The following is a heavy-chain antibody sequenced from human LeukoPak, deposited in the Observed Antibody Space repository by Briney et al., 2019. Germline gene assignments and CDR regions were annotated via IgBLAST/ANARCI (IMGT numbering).Heavy chain of an antibody. CDR3: AKHCGNYRGSDW. V-gene: IGHV3-43*01. CDR1: GFAFAQYM. J-gene: IGHJ4*02. D-gene: IGHD3-22*01. CDR2: ITWDGGTT. Sequence: GGSLRLSCAASGFAFAQYMMHWVRQAPGKGLEWVSLITWDGGTTYYADSVKGRFTVSRDNSKNSLYLQMNSLRSEDTALYYCAKHCGNYRGSDWWGQATLVTVPS.